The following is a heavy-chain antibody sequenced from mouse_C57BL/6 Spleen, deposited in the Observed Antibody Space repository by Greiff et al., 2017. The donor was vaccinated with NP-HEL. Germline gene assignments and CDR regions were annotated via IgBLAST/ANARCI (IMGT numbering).Heavy chain of an antibody. CDR3: ARDGYYCYAMDY. CDR1: GYTFTSYW. Sequence: VQLQQSGAELVRPGSSVKLSCKASGYTFTSYWMHWVKQRPIQGLEWIGNIDPSDSETHYNQKFKDKATLTVDISSSTAYMQLSSLTSEDSAVYDCARDGYYCYAMDYWGQGTSVTVSS. V-gene: IGHV1-52*01. J-gene: IGHJ4*01. CDR2: IDPSDSET. D-gene: IGHD2-3*01.